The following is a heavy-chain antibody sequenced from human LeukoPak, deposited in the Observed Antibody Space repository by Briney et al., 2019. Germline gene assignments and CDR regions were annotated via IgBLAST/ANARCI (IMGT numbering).Heavy chain of an antibody. CDR2: IIPILGIA. CDR3: ARTYDSSGYYDPDFDY. CDR1: GGTFSSYA. Sequence: SVKVSCKASGGTFSSYAISWVRQAPGQGLEWMGRIIPILGIANYAQKFQGRVTITADKSTSTAYMELSSLRSEDTAVYYCARTYDSSGYYDPDFDYWGQGTLVTVSS. D-gene: IGHD3-22*01. V-gene: IGHV1-69*04. J-gene: IGHJ4*02.